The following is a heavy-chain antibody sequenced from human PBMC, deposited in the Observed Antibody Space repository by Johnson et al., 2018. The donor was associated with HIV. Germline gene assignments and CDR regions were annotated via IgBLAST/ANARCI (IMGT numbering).Heavy chain of an antibody. Sequence: VQLVESGGGLVQPGGSLRLSCAASGFIVRSNYMNWVRQAPGKGLEWVSVIYSGSTIYSADSVQGRFTISRDNAKNSLYLQMNALRAEDTAVYYCAISIPRPGWGDAFDIWGQGTMVTVSS. CDR1: GFIVRSNY. D-gene: IGHD3-16*01. J-gene: IGHJ3*02. CDR3: AISIPRPGWGDAFDI. CDR2: IYSGSTI. V-gene: IGHV3-66*01.